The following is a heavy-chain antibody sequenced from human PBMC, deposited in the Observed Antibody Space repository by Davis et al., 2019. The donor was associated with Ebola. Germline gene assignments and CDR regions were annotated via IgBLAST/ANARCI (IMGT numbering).Heavy chain of an antibody. CDR2: ISSRSSFI. Sequence: GESLKISCAPSGFNLTNYNMNWVRQAPGMGLEWVSSISSRSSFIYYADSVKGRFTISRDNAKNSVYLQMNSLRAEDTAVYYCARGLEITATIYFDYWGQGTLVTVSS. J-gene: IGHJ4*02. CDR1: GFNLTNYN. CDR3: ARGLEITATIYFDY. V-gene: IGHV3-21*01. D-gene: IGHD1-7*01.